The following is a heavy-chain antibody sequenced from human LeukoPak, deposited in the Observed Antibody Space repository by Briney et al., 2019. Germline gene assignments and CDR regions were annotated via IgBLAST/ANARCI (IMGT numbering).Heavy chain of an antibody. CDR1: GFTFDDYA. V-gene: IGHV3-9*01. D-gene: IGHD2-2*02. Sequence: GGSLRLSCAASGFTFDDYAMHWVRQAPGKGLEWVSGISWNSGSIGYADSVKGRFTISRDNAKNSLYLQMNSLRAEDTAVYYCAKDQGDCSSTSCYTWGQGTLVTVSS. CDR2: ISWNSGSI. J-gene: IGHJ5*02. CDR3: AKDQGDCSSTSCYT.